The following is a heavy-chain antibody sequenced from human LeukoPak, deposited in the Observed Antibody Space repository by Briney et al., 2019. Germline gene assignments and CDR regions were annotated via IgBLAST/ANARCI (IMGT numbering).Heavy chain of an antibody. CDR3: AKGLRYSDN. D-gene: IGHD3-9*01. CDR2: ISYDGSNK. J-gene: IGHJ4*02. V-gene: IGHV3-30*18. CDR1: GFTFSSYG. Sequence: GGSLRLPCAASGFTFSSYGMHWVRQAPGKGLEWVAVISYDGSNKYYADSVKGRFTISRDNSKNTLYLQMNSLRAEDTAVYYCAKGLRYSDNWGQGTLVTVSS.